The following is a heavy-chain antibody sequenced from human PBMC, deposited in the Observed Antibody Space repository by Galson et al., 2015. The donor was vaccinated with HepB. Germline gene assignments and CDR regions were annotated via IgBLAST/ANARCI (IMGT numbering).Heavy chain of an antibody. D-gene: IGHD4-17*01. CDR1: GFPVSIKF. CDR3: ARDRSNDYGEHGMDV. CDR2: LYSDGNS. V-gene: IGHV3-53*01. J-gene: IGHJ6*02. Sequence: SLRLSCAASGFPVSIKFMYWVRQAPGKGLEWLSVLYSDGNSNYADSVRGRFTVSRDNSKNVMYLQMNSLRVEDTALYYCARDRSNDYGEHGMDVWGQGTTVTVSS.